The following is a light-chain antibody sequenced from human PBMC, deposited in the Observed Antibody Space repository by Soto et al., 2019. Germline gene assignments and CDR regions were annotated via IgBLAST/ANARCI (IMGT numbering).Light chain of an antibody. CDR3: QQDKNGPPWT. CDR2: GAS. J-gene: IGKJ1*01. V-gene: IGKV3-15*01. CDR1: ETLTTN. Sequence: EIVMTQSPATLSVSPGERATLSCRARETLTTNLAWYQQRPGQPPRLLMYGASTRATGVPARFTGRGSGTEVTLTISSLQLEDSAGYFCQQDKNGPPWTFGRGTKVES.